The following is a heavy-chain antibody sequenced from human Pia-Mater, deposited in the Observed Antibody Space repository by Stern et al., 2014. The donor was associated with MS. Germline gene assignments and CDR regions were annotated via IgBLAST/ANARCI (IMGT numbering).Heavy chain of an antibody. Sequence: QVQLLQPGAEVRKPGASVKVSCKASGYTFTGHYVHWVRQAPGQGLEWLGRIGPTSGATNFAQKFAGRVTLTRDTSISPAYMELSSLTSDDTAVYYCARQYSSYPDYWGQGTLVTVSS. D-gene: IGHD4-11*01. CDR3: ARQYSSYPDY. J-gene: IGHJ4*02. CDR1: GYTFTGHY. CDR2: IGPTSGAT. V-gene: IGHV1-2*06.